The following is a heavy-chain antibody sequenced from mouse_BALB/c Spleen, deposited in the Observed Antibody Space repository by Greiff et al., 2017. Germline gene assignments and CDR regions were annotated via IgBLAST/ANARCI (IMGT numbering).Heavy chain of an antibody. Sequence: VQLQQSGPGLVQPSQSLSITCTVSGFSLTSYGVHWVRQSPGKGLEWLGVIWSGGSTDYNAAFISRLSISKDNSKSQVFFKMNSLQADDTAIYYCASMGTTVAYWYFDVWGAGTTVTVSS. CDR2: IWSGGST. CDR3: ASMGTTVAYWYFDV. V-gene: IGHV2-4-1*01. CDR1: GFSLTSYG. D-gene: IGHD1-1*01. J-gene: IGHJ1*01.